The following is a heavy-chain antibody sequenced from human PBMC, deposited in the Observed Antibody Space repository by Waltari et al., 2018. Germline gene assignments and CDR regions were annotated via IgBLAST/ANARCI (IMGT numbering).Heavy chain of an antibody. V-gene: IGHV4-59*08. Sequence: QVQLQESGPGLVQPSETLSLTCPGSGGSIVGYYGHWIRQPPGKGLEWIGYIYHYSGNTKYHPSLESRVTISLETAKNQFSLNLFSVTAADTAVYYCARTAYTSGRNFDYWGRGTLVTVSS. D-gene: IGHD6-19*01. J-gene: IGHJ4*02. CDR3: ARTAYTSGRNFDY. CDR2: IYHYSGNT. CDR1: GGSIVGYY.